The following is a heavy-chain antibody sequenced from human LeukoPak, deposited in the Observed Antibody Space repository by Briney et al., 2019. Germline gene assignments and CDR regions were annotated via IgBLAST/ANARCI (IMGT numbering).Heavy chain of an antibody. Sequence: SETLSLTCTASGGSISSYYWSWIRQPPGKGLEWIGYIYYGGSTNYNPSLKSRVTISVDTSKNQFSLKLSSVTAADTAVYYCARAQSLDTVTTSRIGYYFDYWGQGTLVTVSS. CDR1: GGSISSYY. D-gene: IGHD4-17*01. CDR3: ARAQSLDTVTTSRIGYYFDY. CDR2: IYYGGST. V-gene: IGHV4-59*01. J-gene: IGHJ4*02.